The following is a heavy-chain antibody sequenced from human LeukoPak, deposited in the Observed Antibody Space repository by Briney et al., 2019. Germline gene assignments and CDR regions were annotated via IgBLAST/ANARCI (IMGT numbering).Heavy chain of an antibody. Sequence: ASVKVSCKASGYTFTSYDINWVRQATGQGLEWMGWMNPNSGNTGYAQKFQGRVTITRNTSISTAYVELSSLRSEDTAVYYCAREYCSSTSCYLYYFDYWGQGTLVTASS. CDR3: AREYCSSTSCYLYYFDY. CDR2: MNPNSGNT. V-gene: IGHV1-8*03. J-gene: IGHJ4*02. D-gene: IGHD2-2*01. CDR1: GYTFTSYD.